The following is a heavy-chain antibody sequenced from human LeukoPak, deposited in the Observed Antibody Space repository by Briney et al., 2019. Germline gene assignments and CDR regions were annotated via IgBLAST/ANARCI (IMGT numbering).Heavy chain of an antibody. D-gene: IGHD3-10*01. CDR3: AGATGDY. CDR2: ISGDGGST. CDR1: GFTFDDYA. V-gene: IGHV3-43*02. J-gene: IGHJ4*02. Sequence: GGSLRLSCVASGFTFDDYAMHWVRQAPGKGLEWVSLISGDGGSTYYADSVKGRFTISRDNSKNSLYLQMNSLRTEDTALYYCAGATGDYWGQGTLVTVSS.